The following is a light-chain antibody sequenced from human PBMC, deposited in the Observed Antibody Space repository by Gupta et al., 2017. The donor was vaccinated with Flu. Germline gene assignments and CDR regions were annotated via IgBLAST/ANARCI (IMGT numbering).Light chain of an antibody. V-gene: IGKV4-1*01. J-gene: IGKJ4*01. CDR2: WAS. Sequence: DLVMTPSPDSLAVSLGGRATKNCKSLQSLLYSSNNKNYLAWYQQKPGQPPKLLIYWASTRESGVPDRFSGSGSGIEFTLTISSLQTEDVAVYYCQQYYRTPLTFGGGTKVEIK. CDR1: QSLLYSSNNKNY. CDR3: QQYYRTPLT.